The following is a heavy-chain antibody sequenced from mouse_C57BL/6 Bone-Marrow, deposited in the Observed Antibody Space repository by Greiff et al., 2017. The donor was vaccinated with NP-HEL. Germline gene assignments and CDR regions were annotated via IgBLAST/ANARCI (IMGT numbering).Heavy chain of an antibody. Sequence: VMLVESGPGLVAPSQSLSITCTVSGFSLTSYGVHWVRQPPGKGLEWLVVIWSDGSTTYNSALKSRLSISKDNAKSQGFLKKNSIQPYDTAMYYCARDGLLSPFAYWGQGTLVTVSA. CDR3: ARDGLLSPFAY. CDR1: GFSLTSYG. J-gene: IGHJ3*01. CDR2: IWSDGST. D-gene: IGHD2-10*01. V-gene: IGHV2-6*03.